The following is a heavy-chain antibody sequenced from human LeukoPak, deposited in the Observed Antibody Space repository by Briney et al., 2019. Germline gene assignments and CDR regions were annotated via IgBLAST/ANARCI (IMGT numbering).Heavy chain of an antibody. CDR3: ATTSILTMVRGVFDY. Sequence: SETLSLTCTVSGGSISTNYWSWIRQPPGKGLEWIGYIYYSGSTNYNPSLKSRVTISVDTSKNQFSLKLSSVTAADTAVYYCATTSILTMVRGVFDYWGQGTLVTVSS. CDR2: IYYSGST. J-gene: IGHJ4*02. CDR1: GGSISTNY. D-gene: IGHD3-10*01. V-gene: IGHV4-59*01.